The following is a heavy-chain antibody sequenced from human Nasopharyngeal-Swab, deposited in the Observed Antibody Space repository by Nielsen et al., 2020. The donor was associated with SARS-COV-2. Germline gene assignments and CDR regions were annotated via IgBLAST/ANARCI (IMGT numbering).Heavy chain of an antibody. D-gene: IGHD2-2*01. V-gene: IGHV1-8*01. CDR3: ARVGAADCSSTSCYAGVSWDYGMDV. CDR1: GYTFTSYD. CDR2: MNPNSGNT. Sequence: ASVKVSCKASGYTFTSYDINWVRQATGQGLEWMGWMNPNSGNTGYAQKFQGRVTMTGNTSISTAYMELSSLRSEDTAVYYCARVGAADCSSTSCYAGVSWDYGMDVWGQGTTVTVS. J-gene: IGHJ6*02.